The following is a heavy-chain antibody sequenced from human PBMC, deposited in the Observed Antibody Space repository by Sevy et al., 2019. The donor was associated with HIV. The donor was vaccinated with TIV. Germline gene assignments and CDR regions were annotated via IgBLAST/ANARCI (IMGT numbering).Heavy chain of an antibody. CDR3: ARANSGLDY. CDR2: ISSSGSYI. D-gene: IGHD1-26*01. J-gene: IGHJ4*02. V-gene: IGHV3-21*01. Sequence: GGSLRLSCAASGFSFITYSMNWVRQAPGRGLEWVSSISSSGSYIYYADSVRGRFTISRDNAKNSLYLQMNSLRAEDTAVYYCARANSGLDYWGQGTQVTVSS. CDR1: GFSFITYS.